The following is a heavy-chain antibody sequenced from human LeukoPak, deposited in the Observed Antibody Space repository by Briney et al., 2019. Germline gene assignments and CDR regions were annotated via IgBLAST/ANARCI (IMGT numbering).Heavy chain of an antibody. J-gene: IGHJ4*02. CDR2: ISGSGGST. CDR3: ARDSGSYSY. CDR1: GFTFSSYG. V-gene: IGHV3-23*01. D-gene: IGHD1-26*01. Sequence: GGSLRLSCAASGFTFSSYGMSRVRQAPGKGLEWVSAISGSGGSTYYADSVRGRFTISRDNSKNSLYLQMNSLRAEDTAVYYCARDSGSYSYWGQGTLVTVSS.